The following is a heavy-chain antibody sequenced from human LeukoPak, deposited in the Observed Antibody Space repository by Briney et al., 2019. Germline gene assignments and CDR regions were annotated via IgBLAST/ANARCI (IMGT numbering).Heavy chain of an antibody. J-gene: IGHJ5*02. Sequence: GGSLRLSCAASGFTFSSYAMSWVRQAPGKGLEWVSAISGSGGSTYYADSVKGRFTISRDNSKNTLYPQMNSLRAEDTAVYYCAKVRDFWSGYYTAWGQGTLVTVSS. CDR3: AKVRDFWSGYYTA. CDR2: ISGSGGST. D-gene: IGHD3-3*01. V-gene: IGHV3-23*01. CDR1: GFTFSSYA.